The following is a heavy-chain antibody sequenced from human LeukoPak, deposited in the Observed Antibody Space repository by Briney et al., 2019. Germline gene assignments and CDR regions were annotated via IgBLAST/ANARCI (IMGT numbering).Heavy chain of an antibody. V-gene: IGHV3-30*18. D-gene: IGHD3-22*01. J-gene: IGHJ4*02. Sequence: GGSLRLSCAASGFTFSSYEMNWVRQAPGKGLEWVAVISYDGSNKYYADSVKGRFTISRDNSKNKLYLQINSLRAEDTAVYYCAKGGDSSGYYITYYFDYWGQGTLVTVSS. CDR1: GFTFSSYE. CDR3: AKGGDSSGYYITYYFDY. CDR2: ISYDGSNK.